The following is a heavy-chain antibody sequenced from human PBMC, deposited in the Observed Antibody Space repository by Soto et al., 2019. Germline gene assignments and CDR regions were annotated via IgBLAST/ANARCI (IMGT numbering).Heavy chain of an antibody. Sequence: GSLRLSCAASGFTFGSFAMTWVRQAPGKGLEWVSAISGGGLSTYYADSVKGRFTISRDNSENTLYLQMNSLRAEDTAVYYCAKRAGSSSSYPDYWGQGTLVTVSS. J-gene: IGHJ4*02. CDR3: AKRAGSSSSYPDY. CDR2: ISGGGLST. D-gene: IGHD6-6*01. CDR1: GFTFGSFA. V-gene: IGHV3-23*01.